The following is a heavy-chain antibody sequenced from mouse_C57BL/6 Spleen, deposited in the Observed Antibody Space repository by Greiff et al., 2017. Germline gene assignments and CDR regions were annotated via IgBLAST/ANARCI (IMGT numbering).Heavy chain of an antibody. CDR3: ARYGNYGFFYAMDY. V-gene: IGHV1-61*01. Sequence: QVQLQQPGAELVRPGSSVKLSCKASGYTFTSYWMDWVKQRPGQGLEWIGNIYPSDSETHYNQKFKDKATLTVDKSSSTAYMQLSSLTSEDSAVYYCARYGNYGFFYAMDYWGQGTSVTVSS. J-gene: IGHJ4*01. D-gene: IGHD2-1*01. CDR1: GYTFTSYW. CDR2: IYPSDSET.